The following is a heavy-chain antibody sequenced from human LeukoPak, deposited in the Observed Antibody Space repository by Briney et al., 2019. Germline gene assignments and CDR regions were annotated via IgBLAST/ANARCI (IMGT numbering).Heavy chain of an antibody. CDR3: AKRSGAPANFDY. J-gene: IGHJ4*02. CDR1: GFTFDDHA. D-gene: IGHD6-13*01. CDR2: ISGDGGTT. Sequence: PGGSLRLSCAASGFTFDDHAMNWVRQAPGKGLEWVSLISGDGGTTYYADSVKGRFTISKDNSKNSLYLQMNSLRTEDTALYYCAKRSGAPANFDYWGQGTLVTVSS. V-gene: IGHV3-43*02.